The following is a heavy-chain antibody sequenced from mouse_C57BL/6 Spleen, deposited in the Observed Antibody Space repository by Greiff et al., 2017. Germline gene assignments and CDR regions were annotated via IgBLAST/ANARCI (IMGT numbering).Heavy chain of an antibody. D-gene: IGHD1-1*01. CDR2: IHPNSGST. V-gene: IGHV1-64*01. CDR1: GYTFTSYW. CDR3: CYGSTSYYAMDY. J-gene: IGHJ4*01. Sequence: QVHVKQPGAELVKPGASVKLSCKASGYTFTSYWMHWVKQRPGQGLEWIGMIHPNSGSTNYNEKFKSKATLTVDKSSSTAYMQLSSLTSEDSAVYYCCYGSTSYYAMDYWGQGTSVTVSS.